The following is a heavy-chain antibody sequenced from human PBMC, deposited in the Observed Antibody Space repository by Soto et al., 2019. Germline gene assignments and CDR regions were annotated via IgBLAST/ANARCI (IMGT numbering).Heavy chain of an antibody. J-gene: IGHJ4*02. V-gene: IGHV3-7*03. CDR3: VRELGLAY. CDR2: INKDGSQK. Sequence: WVSLRLSWAASGFTLTNYWMTWVRQAPGKGLEWVANINKDGSQKNYVDSVKGRFTIARDNGQNSLSLQISSLRVEDTAVYYCVRELGLAYWGQGALVTVSS. CDR1: GFTLTNYW. D-gene: IGHD7-27*01.